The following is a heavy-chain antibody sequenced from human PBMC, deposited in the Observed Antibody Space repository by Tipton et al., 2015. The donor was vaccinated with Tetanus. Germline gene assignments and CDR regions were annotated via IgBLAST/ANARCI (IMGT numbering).Heavy chain of an antibody. CDR2: ISAYNGNT. Sequence: QLVQSGAEVKKPGASVKVSCKASGYTFTSYGISWVRQAPGQGLEWMGWISAYNGNTNYAQKLQGRVTMTTDTSTSTAYMELRSLRSDDTAVYCCARLSQSLYGSLVQRWFDPWGQGTLVTVSS. V-gene: IGHV1-18*04. J-gene: IGHJ5*02. D-gene: IGHD3-16*02. CDR1: GYTFTSYG. CDR3: ARLSQSLYGSLVQRWFDP.